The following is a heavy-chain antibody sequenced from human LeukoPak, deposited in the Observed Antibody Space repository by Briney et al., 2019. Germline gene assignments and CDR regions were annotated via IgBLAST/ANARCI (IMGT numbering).Heavy chain of an antibody. V-gene: IGHV3-7*04. CDR2: IRPEGNEK. Sequence: GGSLRLSCSVSGFSFTNFWMSWVRQAPGRGLEWVANIRPEGNEKYHVESVKGRFTISRDNTKNLLFLQMNGLRVEDTAVYYCARGDAFSGDHWGQGTLVTVSS. CDR1: GFSFTNFW. CDR3: ARGDAFSGDH. J-gene: IGHJ4*02.